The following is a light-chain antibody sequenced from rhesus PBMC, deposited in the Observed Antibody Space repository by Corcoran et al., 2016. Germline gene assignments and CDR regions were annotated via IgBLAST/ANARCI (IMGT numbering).Light chain of an antibody. Sequence: DIQMTQSPSSLSASVGDIVTVTCQASQTISSWLAWYQQRPGKAPKPLIYKASSLESGVPSRFSGSGAGTDFTLTISSLQPEDFATYYWQQYNNAPMYSFGQGTKVEIK. J-gene: IGKJ2*01. CDR3: QQYNNAPMYS. V-gene: IGKV1-16*01. CDR2: KAS. CDR1: QTISSW.